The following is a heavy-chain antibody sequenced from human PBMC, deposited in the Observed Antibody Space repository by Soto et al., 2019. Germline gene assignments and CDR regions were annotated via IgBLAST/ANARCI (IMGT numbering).Heavy chain of an antibody. J-gene: IGHJ5*02. CDR3: ARDLVPQDGTNWAANHFDP. Sequence: QVQLVESGGGVVQPGRSLRLSCAASGFNFSTYAMHWVRQAPGKGLEWLAVISYDGTNEIYADSLKGRFIISRDNSMNTVFMQINSLRPEDTAMYYCARDLVPQDGTNWAANHFDPWGQGNLVTVSS. D-gene: IGHD2-2*01. CDR1: GFNFSTYA. V-gene: IGHV3-30-3*01. CDR2: ISYDGTNE.